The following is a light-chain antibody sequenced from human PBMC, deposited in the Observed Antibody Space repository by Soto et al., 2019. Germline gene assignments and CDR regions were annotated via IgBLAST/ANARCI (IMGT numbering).Light chain of an antibody. J-gene: IGKJ1*01. Sequence: EIVLTQSPGTLSLSPGESATLSCRASQSVGRNYLAWFQHKPDQAPRILIYDASNRATGIPARFSGSGSGTDFTLTISSLEPEDFAVYYCQQRYNSWTFGQGTKVEIK. CDR2: DAS. CDR3: QQRYNSWT. CDR1: QSVGRNY. V-gene: IGKV3-11*01.